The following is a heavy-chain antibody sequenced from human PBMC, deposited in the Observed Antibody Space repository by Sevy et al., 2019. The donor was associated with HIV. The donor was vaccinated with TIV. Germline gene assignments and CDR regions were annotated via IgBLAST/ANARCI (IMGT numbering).Heavy chain of an antibody. CDR2: IWYDGSNK. CDR1: GFTFSSYG. J-gene: IGHJ6*02. V-gene: IGHV3-33*01. CDR3: ARGGIVALDRTYCTNGVCSPYYYYGMDV. D-gene: IGHD2-8*01. Sequence: GGSLRLSCAASGFTFSSYGMHWVRQAPGKGLEWVAVIWYDGSNKYYADSVKGRFTISRDNSKNTLYLQMNSLRAEDTAVYYCARGGIVALDRTYCTNGVCSPYYYYGMDVWGQGTTVTVSS.